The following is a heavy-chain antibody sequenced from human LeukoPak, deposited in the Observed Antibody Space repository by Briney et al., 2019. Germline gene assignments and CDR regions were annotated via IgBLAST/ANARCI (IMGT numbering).Heavy chain of an antibody. Sequence: SETLSLTCTVSGGSISSYYWSWIRQPAGKGLEWLGRIYTSGSTNYNPSLKSRVTMSVDTSKNQFSLNLNSVTAADTAVYYCARDQYYYGSGSPIDPWGQGTLVTVSS. CDR3: ARDQYYYGSGSPIDP. CDR2: IYTSGST. V-gene: IGHV4-4*07. CDR1: GGSISSYY. D-gene: IGHD3-10*01. J-gene: IGHJ5*02.